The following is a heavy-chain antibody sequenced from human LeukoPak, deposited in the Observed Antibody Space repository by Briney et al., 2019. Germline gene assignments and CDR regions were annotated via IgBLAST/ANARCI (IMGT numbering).Heavy chain of an antibody. D-gene: IGHD6-13*01. J-gene: IGHJ4*02. V-gene: IGHV3-23*01. CDR3: AKGIIAAPGTFDC. CDR1: GFTFGSYA. CDR2: ISGSGISI. Sequence: GGSLRLSCAASGFTFGSYAMSWVRQAPGKGLEWVSTISGSGISIYYADSVKGRFTISRDISRNTLFLQMNSLRAGDTAVYYCAKGIIAAPGTFDCWGQGTLVTVSS.